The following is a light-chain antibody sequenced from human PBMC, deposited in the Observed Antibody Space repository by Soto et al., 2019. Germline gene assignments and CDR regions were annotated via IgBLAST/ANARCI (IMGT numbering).Light chain of an antibody. Sequence: VLTQPPSVSGAPGQRVTISCTGSSSNIGSGYDVHWYQQLPGTAPKLLIYDNNNRPSGVPDRFSGSKSATSASLAITWLQAEDEADYYCQSYDSSLSGFYVFGTGTKVTVL. J-gene: IGLJ1*01. CDR1: SSNIGSGYD. CDR3: QSYDSSLSGFYV. CDR2: DNN. V-gene: IGLV1-40*01.